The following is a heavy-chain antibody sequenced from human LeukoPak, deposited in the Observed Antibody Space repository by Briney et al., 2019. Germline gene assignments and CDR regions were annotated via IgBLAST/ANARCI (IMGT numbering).Heavy chain of an antibody. D-gene: IGHD4-17*01. Sequence: GRSLRLSCAASGFSFSSYGMHWVRQAPGKGLEWVAVIWYDGSNKYYADSVKGRFTISRDNSKNTLYLQMNRLRAEDTAVYYCAREVTTFSYWGQGTLVTVSS. CDR3: AREVTTFSY. J-gene: IGHJ4*02. V-gene: IGHV3-33*01. CDR2: IWYDGSNK. CDR1: GFSFSSYG.